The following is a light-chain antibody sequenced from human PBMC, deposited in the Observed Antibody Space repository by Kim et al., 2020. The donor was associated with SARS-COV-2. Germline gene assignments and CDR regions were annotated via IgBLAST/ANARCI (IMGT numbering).Light chain of an antibody. Sequence: GQKLTISCSGSSSNIGSHFVAWYQHLPRTAPKLLIYDNNKRSSGIPDRFSGSKSGTSATLGITGLQTGDEADYYCETWDNSLSAVVFGGGTQLTVL. CDR2: DNN. J-gene: IGLJ2*01. CDR3: ETWDNSLSAVV. V-gene: IGLV1-51*01. CDR1: SSNIGSHF.